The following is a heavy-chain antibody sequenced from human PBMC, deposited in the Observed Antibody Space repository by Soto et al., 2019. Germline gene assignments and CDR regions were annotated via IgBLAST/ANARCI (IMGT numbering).Heavy chain of an antibody. CDR1: GFTFSNYG. Sequence: QVQLVESGGGVVQPGRSLRLSCAASGFTFSNYGMHWVRQAPGKGLEWVALISYDGYNKYYADSVKGRFTISRDSSKSTLYLHMDSLKAEDTAVYYCAKDPANVEIHGAFDYWGQGTLVTVSS. CDR2: ISYDGYNK. V-gene: IGHV3-30*18. D-gene: IGHD4-17*01. J-gene: IGHJ4*02. CDR3: AKDPANVEIHGAFDY.